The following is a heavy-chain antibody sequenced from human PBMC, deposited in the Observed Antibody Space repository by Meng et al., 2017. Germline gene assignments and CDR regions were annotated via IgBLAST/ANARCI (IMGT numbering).Heavy chain of an antibody. Sequence: ESLKISCTVSGCSISSSSYYWGWIRQPPGKGLEWIGSIYYSGSTYYNPSLKSRVTISVDTSKNQFSLKLSSVTAADTAVYYCARDRSDQQLVVSDAFDIWGQGTMVTVSS. CDR3: ARDRSDQQLVVSDAFDI. J-gene: IGHJ3*02. V-gene: IGHV4-39*07. CDR2: IYYSGST. CDR1: GCSISSSSYY. D-gene: IGHD6-13*01.